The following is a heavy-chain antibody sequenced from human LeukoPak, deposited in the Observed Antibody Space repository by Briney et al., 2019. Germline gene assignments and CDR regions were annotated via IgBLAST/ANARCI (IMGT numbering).Heavy chain of an antibody. D-gene: IGHD6-19*01. CDR1: GFTFSSYS. V-gene: IGHV3-21*01. CDR3: ARGIAVAGTANFDY. J-gene: IGHJ4*02. CDR2: ISSSSSYI. Sequence: GGSLRLPCAASGFTFSSYSMNWVRQAPGKGLEWVSSISSSSSYIYYADSVKGRFTISRDNAKNSLYLQMNSLRAEDTAVYYCARGIAVAGTANFDYWGQGTLVTVSS.